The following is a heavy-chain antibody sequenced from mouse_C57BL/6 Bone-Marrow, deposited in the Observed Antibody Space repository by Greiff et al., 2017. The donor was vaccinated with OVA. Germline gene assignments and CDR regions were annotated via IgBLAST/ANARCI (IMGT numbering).Heavy chain of an antibody. J-gene: IGHJ3*01. Sequence: QVQLQQPGAGLVRPGSSVKLSCKASGYTFTSYWMHWVKQRPIQGLEWIGNIDPSDSETHYNQKFKDKATLTVDKSSSTAYMQLSSLTSEDSAVYYCARSRDYDGGFAYWGQGTLVTVSA. CDR3: ARSRDYDGGFAY. CDR2: IDPSDSET. V-gene: IGHV1-52*01. CDR1: GYTFTSYW. D-gene: IGHD2-4*01.